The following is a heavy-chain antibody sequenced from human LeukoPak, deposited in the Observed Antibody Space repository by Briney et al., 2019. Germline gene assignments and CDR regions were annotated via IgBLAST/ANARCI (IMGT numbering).Heavy chain of an antibody. Sequence: PGGSLRLSCAASGFTFSSYAMSWVRQAPGKGLEWVSAISGSGGSTYYADSVKGRFTISRDNSKNTLYPQMNSLRAEDTAVYYCAKTLSCSGGSCYSGFDYWGQGTLVTVSS. CDR1: GFTFSSYA. J-gene: IGHJ4*02. D-gene: IGHD2-15*01. CDR2: ISGSGGST. V-gene: IGHV3-23*01. CDR3: AKTLSCSGGSCYSGFDY.